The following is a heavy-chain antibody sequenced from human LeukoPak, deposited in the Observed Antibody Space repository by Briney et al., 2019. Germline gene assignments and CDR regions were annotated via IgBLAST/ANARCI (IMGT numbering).Heavy chain of an antibody. CDR3: ARDLGYCSSTSCYAEDTHYGMDV. Sequence: GWSLRLSCAASGFTVSSNYMSWVRQAPGKGLEWVSVIYSGGSTYYADSVKGRFTISSDNSKNTLYIQMKSLRAEDTAVYYCARDLGYCSSTSCYAEDTHYGMDVWGQGTTVTVSS. CDR1: GFTVSSNY. D-gene: IGHD2-2*01. J-gene: IGHJ6*02. CDR2: IYSGGST. V-gene: IGHV3-53*05.